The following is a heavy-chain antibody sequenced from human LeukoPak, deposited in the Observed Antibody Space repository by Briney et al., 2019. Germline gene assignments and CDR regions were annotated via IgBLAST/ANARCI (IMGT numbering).Heavy chain of an antibody. CDR1: GGSISSGYY. V-gene: IGHV4-38-2*02. CDR3: ARACSSTSCYGWFDP. Sequence: ASETLSLTCIVSGGSISSGYYWGWIRQPPGKGLEWIGSIYHSGSTYYNPSLKSRVTISVDTSKNQFSLKLSSVTAADTAVYYCARACSSTSCYGWFDPWGQGTLVTVSS. D-gene: IGHD2-2*01. J-gene: IGHJ5*02. CDR2: IYHSGST.